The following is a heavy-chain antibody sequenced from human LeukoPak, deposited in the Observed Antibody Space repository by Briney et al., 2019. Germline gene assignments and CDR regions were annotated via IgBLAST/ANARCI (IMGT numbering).Heavy chain of an antibody. V-gene: IGHV3-48*01. CDR3: ARDQGYSARGSCDY. CDR2: ISSGSSTI. D-gene: IGHD1-26*01. CDR1: GFTFSSYS. Sequence: GGSLRLSCAASGFTFSSYSMNWVRQAPGKGLEWVSYISSGSSTIYYADSVKGRFTISRDNAKSSLYLQMNSLRAEDTAVYYCARDQGYSARGSCDYWGQGTLVTVSS. J-gene: IGHJ4*02.